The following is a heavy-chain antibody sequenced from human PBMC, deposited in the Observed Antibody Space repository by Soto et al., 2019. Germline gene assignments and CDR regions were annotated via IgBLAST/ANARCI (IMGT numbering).Heavy chain of an antibody. Sequence: GGSLRLSCAASGFTFSSYAMGWVRQGPGKGLEWVAVVSIGGSTHYADSVRGRFTISRDNSKDTLSLQMNSLTAEDTAVYFCAKRRGAGGHFDYWGQGALVTVS. D-gene: IGHD2-15*01. V-gene: IGHV3-23*01. CDR1: GFTFSSYA. CDR3: AKRRGAGGHFDY. CDR2: VSIGGST. J-gene: IGHJ4*02.